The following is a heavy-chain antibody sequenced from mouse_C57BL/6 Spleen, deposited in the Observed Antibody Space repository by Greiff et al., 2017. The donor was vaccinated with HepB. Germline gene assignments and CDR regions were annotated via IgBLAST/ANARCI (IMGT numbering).Heavy chain of an antibody. CDR2: IYPGSGST. D-gene: IGHD1-1*01. CDR3: ARFITTVVATPYYAMDY. CDR1: GYTFTSYW. J-gene: IGHJ4*01. Sequence: VQLQQSGAELVKPGASVKMSCKASGYTFTSYWITWVKQRPGQGLEWIGDIYPGSGSTNYNEKFKSKATLTVDTSSSTAYMQLSSLTSEDSAVYYCARFITTVVATPYYAMDYWGQGTSVTVSS. V-gene: IGHV1-55*01.